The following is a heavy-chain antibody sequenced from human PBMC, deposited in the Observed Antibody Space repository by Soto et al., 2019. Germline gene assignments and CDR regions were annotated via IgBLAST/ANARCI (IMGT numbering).Heavy chain of an antibody. D-gene: IGHD2-2*01. Sequence: ASVKVSCKASGYTFTSYAMHWVRQAPGQRLEWMGWINAGNGNTKYSQKLQGRVTITRDTSASTAYMELSSLRSEDMAVYYCARDIVVVPAAMGIFDYWGQGTLVTVSS. J-gene: IGHJ4*02. V-gene: IGHV1-3*01. CDR1: GYTFTSYA. CDR2: INAGNGNT. CDR3: ARDIVVVPAAMGIFDY.